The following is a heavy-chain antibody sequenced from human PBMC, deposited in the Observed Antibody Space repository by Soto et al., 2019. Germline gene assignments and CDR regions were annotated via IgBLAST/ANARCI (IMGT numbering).Heavy chain of an antibody. V-gene: IGHV1-2*04. CDR1: GYTFSGYY. J-gene: IGHJ5*02. CDR2: INPNSGCT. D-gene: IGHD3-22*01. CDR3: AREGRADYSDSSGYSNWFDP. Sequence: ASVKVSCKASGYTFSGYYIHWLRQAPGQGLEWMGWINPNSGCTNYAQKFQGWVTMTRDTSISTAYMELSLRSDDTAVYYCAREGRADYSDSSGYSNWFDPWGQGTLVTVSS.